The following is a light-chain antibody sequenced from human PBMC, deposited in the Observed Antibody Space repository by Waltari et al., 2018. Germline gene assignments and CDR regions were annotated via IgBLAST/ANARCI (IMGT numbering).Light chain of an antibody. CDR3: QQYNSYWT. V-gene: IGKV1-5*03. Sequence: DIQVTQSPSTLSASVGDRVTMTCRTSHYISGSVAWYQQKPGTAPRLLIYKASSLEGGVPSRFSVSGLGTDFTLTINSLQPEDFAIYYCQQYNSYWTFGQGTKVEVK. CDR1: HYISGS. CDR2: KAS. J-gene: IGKJ1*01.